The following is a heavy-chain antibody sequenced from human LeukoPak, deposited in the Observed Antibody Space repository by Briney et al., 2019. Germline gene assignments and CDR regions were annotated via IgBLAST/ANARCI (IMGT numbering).Heavy chain of an antibody. CDR1: GYTFTSYY. CDR2: INPSGGST. CDR3: ARDVAGDYYFDY. D-gene: IGHD4-17*01. V-gene: IGHV1-46*01. Sequence: GASVKVSRKASGYTFTSYYMHWVRQAPGQGLEWMGIINPSGGSTSYAQKFQGRVTMTRDTSTSTVYMELSSLRSEDTAVYYCARDVAGDYYFDYWGQGTLVTVSS. J-gene: IGHJ4*02.